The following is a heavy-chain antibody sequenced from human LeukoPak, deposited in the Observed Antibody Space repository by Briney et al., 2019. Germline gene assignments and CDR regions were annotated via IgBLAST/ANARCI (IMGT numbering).Heavy chain of an antibody. CDR3: ATLQEYYDSSGFIPFDY. V-gene: IGHV1-8*02. CDR1: GYTFTSYD. J-gene: IGHJ4*02. CDR2: MNPNSGNT. D-gene: IGHD3-22*01. Sequence: GASVKVSCKASGYTFTSYDINWVRQATGQGLEWMGWMNPNSGNTGYAQKFQGRVTMTEDTSTDTAYMELSSLRSEDTAVYYCATLQEYYDSSGFIPFDYWGQGTLVTVSS.